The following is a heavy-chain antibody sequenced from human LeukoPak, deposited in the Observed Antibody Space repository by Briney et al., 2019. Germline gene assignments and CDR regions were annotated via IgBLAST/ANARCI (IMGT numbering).Heavy chain of an antibody. CDR1: GGTFSSYA. Sequence: SVKVSCKASGGTFSSYAVSWVRQAPGQGLEWMGRIIPIFGTANYAQKFQGRVTITTDESTSTAYMELSSLRSEDTAVYYCAMEEEQWLVTDYWGQGTLVTVSS. V-gene: IGHV1-69*05. J-gene: IGHJ4*02. CDR2: IIPIFGTA. D-gene: IGHD6-19*01. CDR3: AMEEEQWLVTDY.